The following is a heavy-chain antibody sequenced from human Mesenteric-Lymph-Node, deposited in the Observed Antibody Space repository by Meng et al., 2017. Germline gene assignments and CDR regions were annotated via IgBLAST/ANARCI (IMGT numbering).Heavy chain of an antibody. CDR2: IYYSGST. Sequence: QVQLQESGPGLVKPSQTLSLTCTVSGGSISSGDYYWSWIRQPPGKGLEWIGYIYYSGSTNYNPSLASRVTISVDSSKNQFSLKLSSVTAADTAVYYCARHQNGGTYPLDYWGQGTLVTVSS. J-gene: IGHJ4*02. CDR3: ARHQNGGTYPLDY. V-gene: IGHV4-30-4*01. D-gene: IGHD3-16*02. CDR1: GGSISSGDYY.